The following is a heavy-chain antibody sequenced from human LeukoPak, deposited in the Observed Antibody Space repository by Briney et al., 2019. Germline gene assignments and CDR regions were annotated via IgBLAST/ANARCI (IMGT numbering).Heavy chain of an antibody. CDR2: IYYSGST. CDR1: GGSISSSSYY. V-gene: IGHV4-39*07. Sequence: SETLSLTCTVSGGSISSSSYYWGWVRQPPGKGLEWVGRIYYSGSTYYNPSLKSRVTISVDTSKNQFSLKLSSVTAAHTAVYYCARGGYCSSTSCYGGSGQIDYWGRGTLVTVSS. CDR3: ARGGYCSSTSCYGGSGQIDY. D-gene: IGHD2-2*01. J-gene: IGHJ4*02.